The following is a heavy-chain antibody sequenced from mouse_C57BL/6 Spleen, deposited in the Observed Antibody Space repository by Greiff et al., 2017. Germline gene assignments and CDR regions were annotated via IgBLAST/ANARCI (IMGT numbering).Heavy chain of an antibody. CDR1: GFSLTSYG. D-gene: IGHD2-1*01. J-gene: IGHJ3*01. CDR3: AKDGNYGWFAY. Sequence: VQGVESGPGLVAPSQSLSITCTVSGFSLTSYGVSWVRQPPGKGLEWLGVICGDGSTNYHSAPISRLSISKDNSKSQDFVKRNRLQTDDTAAYYCAKDGNYGWFAYWGQGTLVTVSA. CDR2: ICGDGST. V-gene: IGHV2-3*01.